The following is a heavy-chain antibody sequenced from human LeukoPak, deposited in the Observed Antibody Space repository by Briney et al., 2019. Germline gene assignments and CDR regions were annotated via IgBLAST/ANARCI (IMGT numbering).Heavy chain of an antibody. V-gene: IGHV4-59*01. CDR1: GGSINNYY. D-gene: IGHD2-15*01. J-gene: IGHJ4*02. Sequence: SETLSLTCSVSGGSINNYYWSWIRQPPGKGLEWIGYIDDRGSTDYNPSLKSRVTISVDTSKNQYSLKLSSVTAADSAVYYCARRYCSGGSCYPLDSWGQGTLVTVSS. CDR2: IDDRGST. CDR3: ARRYCSGGSCYPLDS.